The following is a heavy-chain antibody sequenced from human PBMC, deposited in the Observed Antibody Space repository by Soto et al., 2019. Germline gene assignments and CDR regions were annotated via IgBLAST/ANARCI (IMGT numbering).Heavy chain of an antibody. CDR2: IYYSGST. Sequence: PSETLSLTCTVSGGSISSYYWSWIRQPPGKGLEWIGYIYYSGSTNYNPSLKSRVTISVDTSKNQFSLKLSSVTAADTAVYYCARAAYYYGSGTHIPGNWFDPWGQGTPVTVSS. CDR1: GGSISSYY. D-gene: IGHD3-10*01. V-gene: IGHV4-59*08. J-gene: IGHJ5*02. CDR3: ARAAYYYGSGTHIPGNWFDP.